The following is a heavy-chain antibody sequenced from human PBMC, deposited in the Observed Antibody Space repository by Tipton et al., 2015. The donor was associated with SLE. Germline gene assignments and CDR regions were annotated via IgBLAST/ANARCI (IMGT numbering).Heavy chain of an antibody. J-gene: IGHJ4*02. Sequence: LRLSCAVYGGSFSGYYWSWIRQPPGKGLEWIGEINHSGSTNYNPSLKSRVTISVDTSKNQFSLKLSSVTAADTAVYYCPRIDSSWYGAVKGPFDYWGQGTLVTASS. CDR2: INHSGST. V-gene: IGHV4-34*01. D-gene: IGHD6-13*01. CDR1: GGSFSGYY. CDR3: PRIDSSWYGAVKGPFDY.